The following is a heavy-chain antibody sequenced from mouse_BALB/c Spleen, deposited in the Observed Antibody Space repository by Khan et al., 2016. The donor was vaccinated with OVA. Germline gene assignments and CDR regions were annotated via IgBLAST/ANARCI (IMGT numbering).Heavy chain of an antibody. J-gene: IGHJ3*01. CDR1: GYSFTTYY. CDR2: IDPFSGGT. CDR3: TRHGYVAWFTY. D-gene: IGHD2-2*01. Sequence: EVKLQQSGPELMKPGTSVKISCKASGYSFTTYYIHWVIQTHGKSLEWIGYIDPFSGGTTYNQKFKGKATLTVDKSSSTAYIHLSNLTSEDSAVYYCTRHGYVAWFTYWGQGTLVTVSA. V-gene: IGHV1S135*01.